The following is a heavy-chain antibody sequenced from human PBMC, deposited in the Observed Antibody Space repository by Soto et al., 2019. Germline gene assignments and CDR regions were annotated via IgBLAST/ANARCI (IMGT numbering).Heavy chain of an antibody. J-gene: IGHJ5*02. CDR3: GRVSSASGTFGWLDP. Sequence: EEERSRASVKVSCKASGGLFSSYPISWVRQVPGQGLEWMGGIIPVFQTAYYTQRFQGRVTITADESTNTAYMELTSLRVEDTAVYFCGRVSSASGTFGWLDPWGQGTLVTVSS. CDR1: GGLFSSYP. CDR2: IIPVFQTA. V-gene: IGHV1-69*13. D-gene: IGHD3-10*01.